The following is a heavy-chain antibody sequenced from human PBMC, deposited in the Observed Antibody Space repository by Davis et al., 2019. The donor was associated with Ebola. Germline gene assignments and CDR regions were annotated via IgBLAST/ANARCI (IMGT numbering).Heavy chain of an antibody. CDR2: IKKDGVQK. Sequence: GESLKISCAASGLSLSSLGMSWVRQAPGKGLEWVATIKKDGVQKYYVGSVKGRFIISRDNAKNSLYLQMNSLKTEDTAVYYCTRALVVIAVRVDYWGQGTLVTVSS. V-gene: IGHV3-7*03. J-gene: IGHJ4*02. D-gene: IGHD2-21*01. CDR3: TRALVVIAVRVDY. CDR1: GLSLSSLG.